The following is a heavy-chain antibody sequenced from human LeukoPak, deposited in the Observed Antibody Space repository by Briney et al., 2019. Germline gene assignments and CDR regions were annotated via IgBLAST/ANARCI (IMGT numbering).Heavy chain of an antibody. V-gene: IGHV3-30*18. D-gene: IGHD6-19*01. Sequence: GGSLRLSCAASGFTFSSYAMHWVRHAPGKGLEWVAVMSHDGSNKYYGDSVKGRFTISRDNSKNTLYLQMNSLRAEDTAVYYCAKLDSSGWSRPFDYWGQGTLVIVSS. CDR3: AKLDSSGWSRPFDY. CDR1: GFTFSSYA. J-gene: IGHJ4*02. CDR2: MSHDGSNK.